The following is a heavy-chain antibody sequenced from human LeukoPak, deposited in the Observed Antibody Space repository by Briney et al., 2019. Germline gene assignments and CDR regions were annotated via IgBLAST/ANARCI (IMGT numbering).Heavy chain of an antibody. CDR3: AREGTAGTNLNWFDP. Sequence: PSETLSLTCAVYGGSFSGYYWSWIRQPPGKGLEWIREINHSGSTNFNPSLKSRVTISVDTSKNQFSLKLSSVTAADTAVYYCAREGTAGTNLNWFDPWGQGTLVTVSS. V-gene: IGHV4-34*01. J-gene: IGHJ5*02. CDR1: GGSFSGYY. CDR2: INHSGST. D-gene: IGHD1-1*01.